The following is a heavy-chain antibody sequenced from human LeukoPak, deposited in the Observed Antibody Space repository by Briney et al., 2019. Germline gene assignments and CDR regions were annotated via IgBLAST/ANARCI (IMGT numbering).Heavy chain of an antibody. CDR1: GGSISSSSYY. Sequence: SETLSLTCTVSGGSISSSSYYWGWIRQPPGRGLEWIGSIYYSGSTYYNPSLKSRVTMSVDTSKNQFSLKLSSVTAADTAVYYCARQGETTAGYWGQGTLVTVSS. V-gene: IGHV4-39*01. CDR2: IYYSGST. J-gene: IGHJ4*02. D-gene: IGHD4-17*01. CDR3: ARQGETTAGY.